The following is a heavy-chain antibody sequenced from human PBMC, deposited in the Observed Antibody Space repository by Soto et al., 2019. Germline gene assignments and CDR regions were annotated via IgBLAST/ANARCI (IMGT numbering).Heavy chain of an antibody. CDR2: IGPAGDT. Sequence: EVQLVESGGGLVQPGGSLRLSCAASGFTFSSYDMHWVRQATGKGLEWVSAIGPAGDTYYPGSVKGRFTISRENAKNPLYLLMNSLRAGDTAVYYCARAGFGSPFDYWGQGTLVTVSS. CDR1: GFTFSSYD. D-gene: IGHD3-16*01. CDR3: ARAGFGSPFDY. J-gene: IGHJ4*02. V-gene: IGHV3-13*01.